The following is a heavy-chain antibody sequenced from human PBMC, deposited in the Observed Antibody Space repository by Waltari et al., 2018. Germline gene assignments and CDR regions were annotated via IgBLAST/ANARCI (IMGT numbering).Heavy chain of an antibody. D-gene: IGHD3-3*01. V-gene: IGHV3-30*01. Sequence: QVQLVESGGGVVQPGRSLRLSCAASGFTFSSYAMHWVRQAPGKGLEWVAVISYDGSNKYYADSVKGRFTISRDNSKNTLYLQMNSLRAEDTAVYYCARDRVETMNPGYAFDIWGQGTMVTVSS. CDR2: ISYDGSNK. CDR3: ARDRVETMNPGYAFDI. J-gene: IGHJ3*02. CDR1: GFTFSSYA.